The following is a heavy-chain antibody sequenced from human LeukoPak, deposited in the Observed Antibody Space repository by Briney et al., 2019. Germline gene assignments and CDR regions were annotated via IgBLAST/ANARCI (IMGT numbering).Heavy chain of an antibody. CDR3: ARDRDYYYMDV. J-gene: IGHJ6*03. CDR1: GFTFSDYY. Sequence: GGSLRLSCAASGFTFSDYYMTWIRQAPGEGLEWVSYISSSGSTIYYADSVKGRFTISRDNAKNSLYLQMNSLRAEDTAVYYCARDRDYYYMDVWGKGTTVTVSS. V-gene: IGHV3-11*04. CDR2: ISSSGSTI.